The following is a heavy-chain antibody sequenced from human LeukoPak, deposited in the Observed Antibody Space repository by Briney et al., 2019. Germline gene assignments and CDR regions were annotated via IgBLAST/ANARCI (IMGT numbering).Heavy chain of an antibody. CDR1: GGSISSSYSY. D-gene: IGHD3-3*01. CDR3: ARCGYDFWSGYWAVYYYYMDV. V-gene: IGHV4-39*07. CDR2: INHSGST. Sequence: SETLSLTCTVSGGSISSSYSYWGWIRQPPGKGLEWIGEINHSGSTNYNPSLKSRVTISVDTSKNQFSLKLSSVTAADTAVYYCARCGYDFWSGYWAVYYYYMDVWGKGTTVTVSS. J-gene: IGHJ6*03.